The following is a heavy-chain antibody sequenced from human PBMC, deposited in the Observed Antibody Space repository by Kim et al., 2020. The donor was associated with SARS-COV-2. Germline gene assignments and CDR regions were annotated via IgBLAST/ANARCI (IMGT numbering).Heavy chain of an antibody. J-gene: IGHJ4*02. CDR3: AKDLDPITMIVVVIKFDY. D-gene: IGHD3-22*01. V-gene: IGHV3-23*01. Sequence: KGRFTISRDNSKNTLYLQMNSLRAEDTAVYYCAKDLDPITMIVVVIKFDYWGQGTLVTVSS.